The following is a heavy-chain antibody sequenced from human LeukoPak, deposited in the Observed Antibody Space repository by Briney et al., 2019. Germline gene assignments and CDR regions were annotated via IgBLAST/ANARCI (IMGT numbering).Heavy chain of an antibody. J-gene: IGHJ4*02. V-gene: IGHV3-48*01. D-gene: IGHD4-17*01. Sequence: GGSLRLSCAASGFTFSSYSMNWVRQAPGKGLEWVSYISSSGSSIYYADSVKGRFTMSRDNAKNSLSLQMNSLRAEDTAVYYCARDYPDYGDYGIEYWGQGSLVTVSS. CDR3: ARDYPDYGDYGIEY. CDR1: GFTFSSYS. CDR2: ISSSGSSI.